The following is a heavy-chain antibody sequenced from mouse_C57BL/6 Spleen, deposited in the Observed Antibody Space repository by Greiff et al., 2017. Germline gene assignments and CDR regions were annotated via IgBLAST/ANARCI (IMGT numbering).Heavy chain of an antibody. Sequence: VQLKESGAELAKPGASVKLSCKASGYTFTSYWMHWVKQRPGQGLEWIGYINPSSGYTKYNQKFKDKATLTADKSSSTAYMQLSSLTYEDSAVYYCASPITTVVATDYYAMDYWGQGTSVTVSS. CDR2: INPSSGYT. V-gene: IGHV1-7*01. CDR3: ASPITTVVATDYYAMDY. D-gene: IGHD1-1*01. CDR1: GYTFTSYW. J-gene: IGHJ4*01.